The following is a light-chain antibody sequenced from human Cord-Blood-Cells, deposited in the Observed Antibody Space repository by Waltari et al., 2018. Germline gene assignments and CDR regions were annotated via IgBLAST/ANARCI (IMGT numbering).Light chain of an antibody. CDR1: SSNIGAGYD. CDR3: QSYDSSLSGSRV. Sequence: QSVLTQPPSVSGAPGQRVTISCTGSSSNIGAGYDVHWIHQPPGTAPKHRIYGNSNRPSGVPDRFSGSKSGTSASLAITGLQAEDGADYYCQSYDSSLSGSRVFGGGTKLTVL. V-gene: IGLV1-40*01. J-gene: IGLJ3*02. CDR2: GNS.